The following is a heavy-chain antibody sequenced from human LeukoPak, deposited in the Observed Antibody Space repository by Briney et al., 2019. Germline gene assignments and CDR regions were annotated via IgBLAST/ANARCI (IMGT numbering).Heavy chain of an antibody. Sequence: SETLSLTCTVSGGSISSYYWSWIRQPAGEGLEWVGRIYTSGSTNYNPSLKSRVTMSVDTSKNQFSLKLSSVAAADTAVYYCARARFDCSGGSCYPYYYYYYYMDVWGKGTTVTVSS. J-gene: IGHJ6*03. V-gene: IGHV4-4*07. CDR1: GGSISSYY. CDR2: IYTSGST. CDR3: ARARFDCSGGSCYPYYYYYYYMDV. D-gene: IGHD2-15*01.